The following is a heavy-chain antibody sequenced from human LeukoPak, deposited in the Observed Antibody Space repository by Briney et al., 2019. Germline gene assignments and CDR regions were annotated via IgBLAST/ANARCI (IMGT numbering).Heavy chain of an antibody. CDR3: ARAVEGGSYKNYFDY. Sequence: GGSLRLSCAASGFTFSSYSMNWVRQAPGKGLEWVSSISSSSSYIYYADSVKGRFTISRDNAKNSLYLQMNSLRDEDTAVYYCARAVEGGSYKNYFDYWGQGTLVTVSS. D-gene: IGHD1-26*01. J-gene: IGHJ4*02. CDR2: ISSSSSYI. CDR1: GFTFSSYS. V-gene: IGHV3-21*01.